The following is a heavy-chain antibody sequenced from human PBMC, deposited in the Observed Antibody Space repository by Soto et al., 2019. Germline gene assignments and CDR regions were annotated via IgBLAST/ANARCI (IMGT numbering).Heavy chain of an antibody. V-gene: IGHV3-33*01. D-gene: IGHD2-2*01. J-gene: IGHJ6*02. CDR2: IWYDGSNK. CDR1: GFTFSSYG. CDR3: ARGVPASDYSYYGMDV. Sequence: QVQLVESGGGVVQPGRSLRLSCAASGFTFSSYGMHWVRQAPGKGLEWVAVIWYDGSNKYYADSVKGRFTISRDNSKNTLYLQMNSLGAEDTAVYYCARGVPASDYSYYGMDVWGQGTTVTVSS.